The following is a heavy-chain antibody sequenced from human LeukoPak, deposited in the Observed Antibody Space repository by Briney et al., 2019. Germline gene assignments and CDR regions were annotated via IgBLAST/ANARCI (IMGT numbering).Heavy chain of an antibody. CDR3: ARHIGNYYVDY. Sequence: SETLSLTCAVSGYSISSTYLWGWIRQPPVQGLQWIGNIYLSGSTYYNPSLKSRVTISVHTSKNQFSLKLPSVTAADTAVYYCARHIGNYYVDYWGQGILVTVYS. J-gene: IGHJ4*02. D-gene: IGHD1-7*01. CDR1: GYSISSTYL. CDR2: IYLSGST. V-gene: IGHV4-38-2*01.